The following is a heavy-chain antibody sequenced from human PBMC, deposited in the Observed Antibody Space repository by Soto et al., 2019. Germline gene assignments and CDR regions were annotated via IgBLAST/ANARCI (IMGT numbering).Heavy chain of an antibody. V-gene: IGHV3-23*01. D-gene: IGHD3-10*01. CDR3: AVPRISRIRGEPPAY. CDR1: GIIFSSFA. CDR2: ITGSGGST. Sequence: GGSLRLSCTASGIIFSSFAMCWVRQAPGKGLEWVSSITGSGGSTYYADSVKGRFTISRDNSENTLYLQMNSLRAEDTAIYYCAVPRISRIRGEPPAYWGQGTLVTVSS. J-gene: IGHJ4*02.